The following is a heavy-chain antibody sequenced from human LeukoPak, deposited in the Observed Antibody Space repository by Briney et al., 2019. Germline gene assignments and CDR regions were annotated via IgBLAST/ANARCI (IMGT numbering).Heavy chain of an antibody. Sequence: GGSLRLSCAASEFTFSKYWMSWVRQAPGKGLEWVADIKQDGSKKYYVDSVKGRFTISRQNAKNSLFLQMNSLRAEDTAVYYCTRHRSGGSQDDAFDIWGQGTMVTVSS. CDR2: IKQDGSKK. CDR3: TRHRSGGSQDDAFDI. D-gene: IGHD2-15*01. CDR1: EFTFSKYW. J-gene: IGHJ3*02. V-gene: IGHV3-7*01.